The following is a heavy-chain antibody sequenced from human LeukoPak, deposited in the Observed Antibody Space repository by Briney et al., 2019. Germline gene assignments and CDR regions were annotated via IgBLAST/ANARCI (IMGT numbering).Heavy chain of an antibody. CDR2: INSDGSST. D-gene: IGHD1-26*01. J-gene: IGHJ4*02. CDR1: GFTFSSYW. V-gene: IGHV3-74*01. Sequence: GGSLRLSCAASGFTFSSYWMRWVRQAPGKGLVWVSRINSDGSSTSYADSVKGRFTISRDNAKNTLYLQMNSLRAEDTAVYYCARVTLSGSYLFDYWGQGTLVTVSS. CDR3: ARVTLSGSYLFDY.